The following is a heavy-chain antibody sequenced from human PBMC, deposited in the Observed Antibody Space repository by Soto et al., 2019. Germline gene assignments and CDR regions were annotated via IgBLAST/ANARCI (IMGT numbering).Heavy chain of an antibody. CDR3: ARVMVEFSLPVALDFDF. V-gene: IGHV4-38-2*01. CDR1: SFSISSGYY. Sequence: PSETLSLTCGVCSFSISSGYYWGWIRQSPGLGLEWHGTIYHPGHTYYNPSFKSRVTISLDTSENQFSLRLSSVTSADTAFYYCARVMVEFSLPVALDFDFWGPGSLLTVSS. CDR2: IYHPGHT. D-gene: IGHD3-16*01. J-gene: IGHJ4*02.